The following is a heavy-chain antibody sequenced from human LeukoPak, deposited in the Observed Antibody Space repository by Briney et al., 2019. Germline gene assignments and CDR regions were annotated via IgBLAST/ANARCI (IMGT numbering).Heavy chain of an antibody. J-gene: IGHJ3*01. CDR2: SLWDGDT. CDR1: GLSLHNSGEG. V-gene: IGHV2-5*02. D-gene: IGHD3-3*02. Sequence: SGLTLAKPTQTLSLRCSYSGLSLHNSGEGVAWIRQPPRKALEWLDPSLWDGDTRLHSSLKKRLSIARDTYKSQVVLTMTNIDPVDTGTYYCVHKNPRAFYRDGDVLTGVGFGAFDLWGQG. CDR3: VHKNPRAFYRDGDVLTGVGFGAFDL.